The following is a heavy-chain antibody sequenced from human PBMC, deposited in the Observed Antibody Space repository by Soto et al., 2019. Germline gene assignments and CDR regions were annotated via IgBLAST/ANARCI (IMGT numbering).Heavy chain of an antibody. CDR3: ATSLSPVAGRPLHN. CDR2: IYSGGNP. D-gene: IGHD6-19*01. V-gene: IGHV3-53*01. CDR1: GLTVATNS. J-gene: IGHJ4*02. Sequence: GGSLRLSCEASGLTVATNSFIWIRQAPGKGLEWVSVIYSGGNPYYADSARGRFSVSRDSSKNTLYLQISSLRAGDTAMYYCATSLSPVAGRPLHNWGQGTLVTVSS.